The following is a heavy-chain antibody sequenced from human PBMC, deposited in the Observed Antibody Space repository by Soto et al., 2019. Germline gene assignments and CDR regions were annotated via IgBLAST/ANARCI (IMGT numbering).Heavy chain of an antibody. V-gene: IGHV3-23*01. J-gene: IGHJ4*02. CDR3: ALVGYYDTSGYANDY. CDR2: ISSSGGST. Sequence: GGSLRLSCAASGFTFSSYAMSWVRQAPGKGLGWVSAISSSGGSTFYADSVKGRFTVSRDNSKNTVYVQMNSLRPEDTAVYYCALVGYYDTSGYANDYWGPGTLVTVSS. D-gene: IGHD3-22*01. CDR1: GFTFSSYA.